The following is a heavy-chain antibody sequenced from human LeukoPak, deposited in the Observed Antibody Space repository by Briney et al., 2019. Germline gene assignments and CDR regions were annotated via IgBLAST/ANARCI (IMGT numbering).Heavy chain of an antibody. CDR2: INPDNGGT. CDR3: TREARVGNWFDP. J-gene: IGHJ5*02. D-gene: IGHD2-2*01. CDR1: GYTFTDYY. Sequence: GASVKVSCRASGYTFTDYYIHWVRQAPGQGLEWMGWINPDNGGTNYEQKFQGRVTMTRDTSIRTVYMDLSRLRSDDTAVFYCTREARVGNWFDPWGQGTQVTVSS. V-gene: IGHV1-2*02.